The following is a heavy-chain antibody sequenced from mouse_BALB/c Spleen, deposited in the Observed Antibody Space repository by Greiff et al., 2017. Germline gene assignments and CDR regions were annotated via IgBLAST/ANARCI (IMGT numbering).Heavy chain of an antibody. CDR1: GYTFTSYW. CDR3: ARRPYAMDY. V-gene: IGHV1S81*02. J-gene: IGHJ4*01. Sequence: QVQLQQSGAELVKPGASVKLSCKASGYTFTSYWMHWVKQRPGQGLEWIGEINPSNGRTNYNEKFKSKATLTVDKSSSTAYMQLSSLTSEDSAVYYCARRPYAMDYWGQGTSVTVSS. CDR2: INPSNGRT.